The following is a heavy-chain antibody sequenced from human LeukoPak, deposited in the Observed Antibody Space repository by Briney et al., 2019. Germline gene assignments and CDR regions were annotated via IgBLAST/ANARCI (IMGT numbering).Heavy chain of an antibody. J-gene: IGHJ4*02. CDR3: ARSYSSGWPKPAYYFDY. V-gene: IGHV3-74*01. D-gene: IGHD6-19*01. CDR1: GFTFSSYW. Sequence: GGSLRLSCAASGFTFSSYWMPWVRQAPGKGLVWVSRINSDGSSTSYADSVKGRFTISRDNAKNTLYLQMYSLRAEDTAVYYCARSYSSGWPKPAYYFDYWGQGTLVTVSS. CDR2: INSDGSST.